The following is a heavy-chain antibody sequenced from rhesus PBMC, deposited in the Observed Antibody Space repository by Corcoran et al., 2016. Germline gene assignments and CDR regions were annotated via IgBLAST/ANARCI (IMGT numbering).Heavy chain of an antibody. D-gene: IGHD6-43*01. CDR3: ARASYSSSYYFDY. CDR1: GGSTSDYNY. V-gene: IGHV4S7*01. J-gene: IGHJ4*01. CDR2: IYGGSGST. Sequence: QVQLQESGPGLVKPSATLSLTCAVYGGSTSDYNYWRWIRQPPGTGLEWFGQIYGGSGSTYYNPSLKSRVTVSKDTSKNQFSLKLSSVTAADTAVYYCARASYSSSYYFDYWGQGVLVTVSS.